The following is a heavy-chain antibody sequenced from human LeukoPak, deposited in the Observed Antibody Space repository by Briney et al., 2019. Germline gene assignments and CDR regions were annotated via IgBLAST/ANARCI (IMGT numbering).Heavy chain of an antibody. D-gene: IGHD4-17*01. CDR3: AKDYGDSKGPFDI. CDR2: IAYDDSNK. CDR1: GFTFSSSG. V-gene: IGHV3-30*18. Sequence: PGKSLRLSCAASGFTFSSSGMHWVRQAPGKGLEWVAVIAYDDSNKYYADSVKGRFTISRDNSKNTLYLQMNSLRAEDTAVYYCAKDYGDSKGPFDIWGQGTMVTVSS. J-gene: IGHJ3*02.